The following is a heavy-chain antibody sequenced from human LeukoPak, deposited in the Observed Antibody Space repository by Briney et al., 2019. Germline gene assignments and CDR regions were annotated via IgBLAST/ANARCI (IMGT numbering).Heavy chain of an antibody. Sequence: GGSLRLSCAASGFTFSSYAMSWVRQAPGKGLEWVSAISGSGGSTYYADSVKGRFTISRDNSKNTLYLQMNSLRAEDTAVYYCAKDLVYYDFWSGYYKDYCYYMDVWGKGTTVAVSS. D-gene: IGHD3-3*01. CDR2: ISGSGGST. CDR3: AKDLVYYDFWSGYYKDYCYYMDV. J-gene: IGHJ6*03. V-gene: IGHV3-23*01. CDR1: GFTFSSYA.